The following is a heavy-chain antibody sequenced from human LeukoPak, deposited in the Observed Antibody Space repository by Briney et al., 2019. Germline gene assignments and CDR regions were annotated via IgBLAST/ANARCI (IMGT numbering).Heavy chain of an antibody. CDR2: ISGSGGST. J-gene: IGHJ6*03. CDR3: AKVRYSSSSRYYYYMDV. V-gene: IGHV3-23*01. Sequence: PSETLSLTCIVSGDSISGYYWNWIRQPPGKGLEWVSAISGSGGSTYYADSVKGRFTISRDNSKNTLYLQMNSLRAEDTAVYYCAKVRYSSSSRYYYYMDVWGKGTTVTVSS. CDR1: GDSISGYY. D-gene: IGHD6-6*01.